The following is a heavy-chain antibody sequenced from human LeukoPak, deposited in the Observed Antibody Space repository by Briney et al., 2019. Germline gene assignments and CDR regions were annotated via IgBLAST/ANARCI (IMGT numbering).Heavy chain of an antibody. Sequence: GGSLRLSCSVSGFNLSAFPMHWVRQAPGKGLEYLSIISADGTNTYYADSVKARFTISRGNSKNRLYLHMSGLTTEDTAVYYCVSLLNWGQGTLVSVSS. V-gene: IGHV3-64D*06. CDR1: GFNLSAFP. CDR2: ISADGTNT. CDR3: VSLLN. J-gene: IGHJ4*02.